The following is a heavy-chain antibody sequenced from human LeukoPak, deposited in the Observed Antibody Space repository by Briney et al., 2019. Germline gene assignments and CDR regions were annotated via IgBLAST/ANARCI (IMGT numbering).Heavy chain of an antibody. Sequence: PSVKVSCKASGYTFTSYGISWVRQAPGQGLEWMGWISAYNGNTNYAQKLQGRVTMTTDTSTSTAYMALRSLRSDDTAGYYWARDYPAYYDFWSGYYRVSWFDPWGQGNLVTVSS. V-gene: IGHV1-18*01. CDR3: ARDYPAYYDFWSGYYRVSWFDP. CDR2: ISAYNGNT. J-gene: IGHJ5*02. CDR1: GYTFTSYG. D-gene: IGHD3-3*01.